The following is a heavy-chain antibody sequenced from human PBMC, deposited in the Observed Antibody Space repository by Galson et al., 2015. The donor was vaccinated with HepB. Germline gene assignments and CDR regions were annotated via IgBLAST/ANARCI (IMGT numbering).Heavy chain of an antibody. Sequence: SLRLSCAASGFTFSNAWMSWVRQAPGKGLEWVGRIKSKTDGGTTDYAAPVKGRFTISRDDSKNTLYLQMNSLKTEDTAVYYCTTYYDSPLEPLWYFDLWGRGTLVTVSS. CDR1: GFTFSNAW. V-gene: IGHV3-15*01. J-gene: IGHJ2*01. D-gene: IGHD3-22*01. CDR2: IKSKTDGGTT. CDR3: TTYYDSPLEPLWYFDL.